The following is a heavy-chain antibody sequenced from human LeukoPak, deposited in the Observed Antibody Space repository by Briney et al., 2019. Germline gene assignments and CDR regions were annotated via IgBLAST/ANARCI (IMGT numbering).Heavy chain of an antibody. D-gene: IGHD3-3*01. V-gene: IGHV4-59*12. CDR1: GGSISSNY. CDR2: IYYGGST. J-gene: IGHJ4*02. CDR3: ARGAPITIFGVVITHRAYFDY. Sequence: SETLSLTCTVSGGSISSNYWSWIRQPPGKGLEWIGYIYYGGSTNYNPSLKSRVTISVDTSKNQFSLKLSSVTAADTAVYYCARGAPITIFGVVITHRAYFDYWGQGTLVTVSS.